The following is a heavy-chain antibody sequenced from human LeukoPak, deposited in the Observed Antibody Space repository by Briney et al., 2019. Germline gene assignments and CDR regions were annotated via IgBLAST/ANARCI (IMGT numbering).Heavy chain of an antibody. Sequence: GGSLRLSCAASGFTFSSYAMSWVRQAPGKGLEWVSGISGSGRSTYNADSVKGRFTISRDNSKNTLYLQMSSLRAEDTAVYYCAIYIMWGSPQQLVRYFDYWGQGTLVTVSS. J-gene: IGHJ4*02. V-gene: IGHV3-23*01. CDR1: GFTFSSYA. D-gene: IGHD6-13*01. CDR2: ISGSGRST. CDR3: AIYIMWGSPQQLVRYFDY.